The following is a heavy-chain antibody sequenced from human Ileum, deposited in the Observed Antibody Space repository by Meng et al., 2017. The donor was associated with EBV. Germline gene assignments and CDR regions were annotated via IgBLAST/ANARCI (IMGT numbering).Heavy chain of an antibody. Sequence: HVDLTGSGPGLVMPSETLALTRAVSGGSIGSSGNYWSWSRQPPGKCLEWIGYKYHSGSTYYNPSLKSRVTMSVDTSRNQFSLKLSSVTAADTAVYYCARRGGYDILTPVGWFDPWGQGTLVTVSS. J-gene: IGHJ5*02. D-gene: IGHD3-9*01. CDR1: GGSIGSSGNY. CDR3: ARRGGYDILTPVGWFDP. CDR2: KYHSGST. V-gene: IGHV4-30-4*01.